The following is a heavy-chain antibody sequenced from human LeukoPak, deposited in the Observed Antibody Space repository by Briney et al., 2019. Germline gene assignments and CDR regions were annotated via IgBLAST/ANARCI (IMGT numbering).Heavy chain of an antibody. CDR1: GFPFSSYW. V-gene: IGHV3-7*01. CDR3: ARWHTLDV. CDR2: IKQDGSEK. Sequence: GESLRLPCAASGFPFSSYWMSWVRQAPGKGLEWVANIKQDGSEKYFLDSVKGRFTISRDNAKNSLYLQMNSLRVEDTAVYYCARWHTLDVWGQGTTVIVSS. J-gene: IGHJ6*02. D-gene: IGHD2-2*02.